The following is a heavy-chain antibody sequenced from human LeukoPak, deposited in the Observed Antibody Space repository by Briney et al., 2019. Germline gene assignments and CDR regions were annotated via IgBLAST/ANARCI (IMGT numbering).Heavy chain of an antibody. D-gene: IGHD2-2*02. Sequence: SETLSLTCTVSGGSISSYYWSWIRQPPGKGLEWIGYIYTSGSTNYNPSLKSRVTISVDTSKNQFSLKPSSVTAADTAVYYCARLLRVPAAIPHYYYYYMDVWGKGTTVTVSS. CDR3: ARLLRVPAAIPHYYYYYMDV. CDR1: GGSISSYY. CDR2: IYTSGST. J-gene: IGHJ6*03. V-gene: IGHV4-4*09.